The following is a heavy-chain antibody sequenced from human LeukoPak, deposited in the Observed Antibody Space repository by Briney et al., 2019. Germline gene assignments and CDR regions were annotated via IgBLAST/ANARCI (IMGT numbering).Heavy chain of an antibody. V-gene: IGHV1-2*02. D-gene: IGHD2-15*01. CDR2: INPNSGGT. Sequence: ASVKVSCKASGYTFTGYYMHWVRQAPGQGLEWMGWINPNSGGTNYAQKFQGRVTMTRDTSISTAYMELSRLRSDDTAVYYCARVVVAARGWSYFDYWGQGTLVTVSS. CDR1: GYTFTGYY. CDR3: ARVVVAARGWSYFDY. J-gene: IGHJ4*02.